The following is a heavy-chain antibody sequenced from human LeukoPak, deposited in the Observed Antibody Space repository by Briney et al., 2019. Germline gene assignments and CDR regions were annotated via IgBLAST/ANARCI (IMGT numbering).Heavy chain of an antibody. V-gene: IGHV1-46*01. J-gene: IGHJ6*03. CDR1: GYTFTSYY. CDR2: INPSGGST. CDR3: ARDLSYCSGSCLHYYYYYYMDV. D-gene: IGHD2-15*01. Sequence: EASVKVSCKASGYTFTSYYMHWVRQAPGQGLEWMGIINPSGGSTSYAQKFQGRVTMTRDTSTSTVYMELSSLRSEDTAVYYCARDLSYCSGSCLHYYYYYYMDVWGKGTTVTISS.